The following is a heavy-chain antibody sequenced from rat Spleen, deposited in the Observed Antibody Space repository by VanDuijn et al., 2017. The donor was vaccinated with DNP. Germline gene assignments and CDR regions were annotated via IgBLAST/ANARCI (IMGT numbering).Heavy chain of an antibody. Sequence: EVQLVESGGGLVRPGRSLKLSCTASGFTFSNYDMAWVRQAPTKGLEWVASISYEGSSTYYRDSVKGRFTISRDNAKSTLYLQMDSLRSEDTATYYCAREGDYGGYSAKFDYWGQGVMVTVSS. D-gene: IGHD1-11*01. CDR1: GFTFSNYD. J-gene: IGHJ2*01. CDR3: AREGDYGGYSAKFDY. CDR2: ISYEGSST. V-gene: IGHV5-7*01.